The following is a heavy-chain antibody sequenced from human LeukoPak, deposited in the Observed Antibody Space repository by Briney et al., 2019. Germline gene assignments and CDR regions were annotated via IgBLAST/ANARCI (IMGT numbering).Heavy chain of an antibody. CDR2: INHSGST. Sequence: SETLSLTCAVYGGSFSGYCWSWIRQPPGKGLEWIGEINHSGSTNYNPSLKSRVTISVDTSKNQFSLKLSSVTAADTAVYYCARVRSEYSYGYEDYWGQGTLVTVSS. CDR3: ARVRSEYSYGYEDY. V-gene: IGHV4-34*01. J-gene: IGHJ4*02. D-gene: IGHD5-18*01. CDR1: GGSFSGYC.